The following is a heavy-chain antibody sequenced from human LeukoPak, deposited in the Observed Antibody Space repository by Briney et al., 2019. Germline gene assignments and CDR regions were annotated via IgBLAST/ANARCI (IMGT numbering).Heavy chain of an antibody. J-gene: IGHJ4*02. V-gene: IGHV3-23*01. CDR1: GFTFSNYA. CDR2: ITDSGRKT. CDR3: AKITKATTPNY. Sequence: GGSLRLSCAASGFTFSNYAMNWVRQASGKGLEWVSGITDSGRKTYYADSVKGRFSISRDNSRNTVYLQMSDLRAEDTAVYYCAKITKATTPNYWGQGTLVTVSS. D-gene: IGHD3-10*01.